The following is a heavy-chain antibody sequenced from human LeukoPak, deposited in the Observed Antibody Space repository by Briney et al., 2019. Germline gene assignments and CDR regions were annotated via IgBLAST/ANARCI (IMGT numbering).Heavy chain of an antibody. CDR3: AKDNDTAMATSDWFDP. Sequence: GGSLRLSCAASGFTFSSYGMHWVRQAPGKGLEWVAVISYDGSNKYYADSVKGRFTISRDNSKNTLYLQMNSLRAEDTAVYYCAKDNDTAMATSDWFDPWGQGTLVTVSS. J-gene: IGHJ5*02. D-gene: IGHD5-18*01. CDR1: GFTFSSYG. V-gene: IGHV3-30*18. CDR2: ISYDGSNK.